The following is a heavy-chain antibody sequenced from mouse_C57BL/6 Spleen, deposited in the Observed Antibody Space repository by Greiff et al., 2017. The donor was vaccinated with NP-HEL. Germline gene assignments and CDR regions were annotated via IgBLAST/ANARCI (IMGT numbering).Heavy chain of an antibody. D-gene: IGHD1-1*01. CDR3: ARSTQSTVVHFDV. CDR1: GYAFSSYW. J-gene: IGHJ1*03. V-gene: IGHV1-80*01. Sequence: QVQLQQPGAELVKPGASVKISCKASGYAFSSYWMNWVKQRPGKGLEWIGQIYPGDGDTNYNGKFKGKATLTADKSSSTAYMQLSSLTSEDSAVYFCARSTQSTVVHFDVWGTGTTVTVSS. CDR2: IYPGDGDT.